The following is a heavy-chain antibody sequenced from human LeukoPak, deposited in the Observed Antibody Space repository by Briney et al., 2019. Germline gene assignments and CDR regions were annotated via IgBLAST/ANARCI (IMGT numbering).Heavy chain of an antibody. V-gene: IGHV3-7*01. CDR1: GFTFSYW. Sequence: PGGSLRLYCAASGFTFSYWMSWVRQAPGKGLEWVASIKQDGSDKYYVDSVRGRFTISRDNAKNSLYLQMNSMRAEDTAVYYCARGGGNFISWGQGTLVTVSS. D-gene: IGHD4-23*01. CDR3: ARGGGNFIS. CDR2: IKQDGSDK. J-gene: IGHJ5*02.